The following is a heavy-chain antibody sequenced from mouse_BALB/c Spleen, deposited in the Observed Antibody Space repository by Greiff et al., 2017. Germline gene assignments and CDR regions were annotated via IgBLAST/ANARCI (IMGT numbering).Heavy chain of an antibody. CDR3: ARDTTVVGDY. CDR1: GYTFTSYW. CDR2: INPSNGRT. J-gene: IGHJ4*01. Sequence: VQLQQSGAELVKPGASVKLSCKASGYTFTSYWMHWVKQRPGQGLEWIGEINPSNGRTNYNEKFKSKATLTVDKSSSTAYMQLSSLTSEDSAVYYCARDTTVVGDYWGQGTSVTVSS. V-gene: IGHV1S81*02. D-gene: IGHD1-1*01.